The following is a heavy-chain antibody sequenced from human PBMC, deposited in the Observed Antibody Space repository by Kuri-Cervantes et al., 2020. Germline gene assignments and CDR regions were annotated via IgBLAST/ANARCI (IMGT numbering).Heavy chain of an antibody. CDR2: INHSGST. CDR1: GGSFSGYY. CDR3: ARARRSSGWYQNGNWFDP. Sequence: LSLTCAVYGGSFSGYYWSWIRQPPGKGLEWIGEINHSGSTNYNPSLKSRVTISVDTSKNQFSLKLSTVTAADTAVYYCARARRSSGWYQNGNWFDPWGQGTLVTVSS. D-gene: IGHD6-19*01. V-gene: IGHV4-34*01. J-gene: IGHJ5*02.